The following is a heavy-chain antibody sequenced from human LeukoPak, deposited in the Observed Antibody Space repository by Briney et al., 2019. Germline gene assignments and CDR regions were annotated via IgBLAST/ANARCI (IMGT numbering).Heavy chain of an antibody. V-gene: IGHV4-4*07. D-gene: IGHD2-15*01. CDR1: GASVNYDY. Sequence: SETLSLTCTVSGASVNYDYWSWSRQPAGKTLEWIGRIYTDGSTNYNPSLKSRVAISVDTSTNQFSLFLRSVTAADTAIYYCSIGSSSGSLAYWGQGTLVTVSS. CDR3: SIGSSSGSLAY. J-gene: IGHJ4*02. CDR2: IYTDGST.